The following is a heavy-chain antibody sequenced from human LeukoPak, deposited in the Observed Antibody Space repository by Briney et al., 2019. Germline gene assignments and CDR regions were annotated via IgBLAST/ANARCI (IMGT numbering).Heavy chain of an antibody. CDR1: GFTFSNAW. CDR2: IKSKTDGGTT. CDR3: TTYYYDSSGYYYVSGSY. V-gene: IGHV3-15*01. Sequence: GGSLRLSCAASGFTFSNAWMSWVRQAPGKGLEWVGRIKSKTDGGTTDYAAPVKGRFTISRDDSKNTLYLQMNSLETEDTAVYYCTTYYYDSSGYYYVSGSYWGQGTLVTVSS. D-gene: IGHD3-22*01. J-gene: IGHJ4*02.